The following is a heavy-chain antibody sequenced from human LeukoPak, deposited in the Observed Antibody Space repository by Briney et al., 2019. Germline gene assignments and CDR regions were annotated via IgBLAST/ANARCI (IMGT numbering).Heavy chain of an antibody. CDR3: VKLLSSDVFDI. D-gene: IGHD2-21*02. CDR1: GFTFSSYS. CDR2: ISSSSSYI. J-gene: IGHJ3*02. V-gene: IGHV3-21*01. Sequence: GGSLRLSCAASGFTFSSYSMNWVRQAPGKRLEWVSSISSSSSYIYYADSVKGRFTISRDNAKNSLYLQMNSLRAEDTAVYYCVKLLSSDVFDIWGQGTMVIVSS.